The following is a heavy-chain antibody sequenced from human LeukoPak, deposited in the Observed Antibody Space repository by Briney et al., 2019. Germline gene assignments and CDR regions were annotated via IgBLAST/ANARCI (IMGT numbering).Heavy chain of an antibody. D-gene: IGHD3-10*01. CDR3: ARLSGMVRGVIIKNNWFDP. CDR1: GGSISSYY. CDR2: IYYSGST. V-gene: IGHV4-59*08. Sequence: PSETLSLTCTVSGGSISSYYWSWIRQPPGKGLEWIGYIYYSGSTNYNPSLKSRVTISVDTSKNQFSLKLSSVTAADTAVYYCARLSGMVRGVIIKNNWFDPWGQGTLVTVSS. J-gene: IGHJ5*02.